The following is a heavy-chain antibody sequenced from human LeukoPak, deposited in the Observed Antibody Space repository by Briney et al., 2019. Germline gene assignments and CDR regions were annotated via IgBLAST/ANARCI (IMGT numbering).Heavy chain of an antibody. CDR1: GFTFSNFW. CDR2: ISGSGGST. V-gene: IGHV3-23*01. CDR3: AKIVHGGNSGMGRDY. Sequence: GGSLRLSCAASGFTFSNFWMHWVRQAPGKGLEWVSAISGSGGSTYYADSVKGRFTISRDNSKNTLYLQMNSLRAEDTAVYYCAKIVHGGNSGMGRDYWGQGTLVTVSS. D-gene: IGHD4-23*01. J-gene: IGHJ4*02.